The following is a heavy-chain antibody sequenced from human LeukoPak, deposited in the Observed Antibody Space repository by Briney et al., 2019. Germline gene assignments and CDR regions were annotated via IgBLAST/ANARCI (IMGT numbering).Heavy chain of an antibody. V-gene: IGHV3-30*02. CDR2: IRYDGSNK. Sequence: GGSLRLSCAASGFTFSSYGMHWVRQAPGKGLEWVAFIRYDGSNKYYADSVKGRFTISRDNSKNTLYLQMNSLRAEDTAAYYCAKGRPMVRGVNSGYYFDYWGQGTLVTVSS. J-gene: IGHJ4*02. D-gene: IGHD3-10*01. CDR1: GFTFSSYG. CDR3: AKGRPMVRGVNSGYYFDY.